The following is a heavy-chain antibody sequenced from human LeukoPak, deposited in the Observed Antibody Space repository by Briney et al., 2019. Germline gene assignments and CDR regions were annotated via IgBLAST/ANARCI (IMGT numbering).Heavy chain of an antibody. J-gene: IGHJ4*02. CDR3: AREAAANYFDY. CDR1: GGTFSSYA. Sequence: ASVKVSCKASGGTFSSYAFSWVRQAPAQGLEWMGRIIPILGIANYAQKFQGRVTITADKSTSTAYMELSSLRSEDTAVYYCAREAAANYFDYWGQGTLVTVSS. V-gene: IGHV1-69*04. D-gene: IGHD6-13*01. CDR2: IIPILGIA.